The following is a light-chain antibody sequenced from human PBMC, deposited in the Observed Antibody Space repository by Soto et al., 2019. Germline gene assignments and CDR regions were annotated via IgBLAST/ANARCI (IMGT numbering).Light chain of an antibody. V-gene: IGLV2-8*01. CDR2: EVS. CDR3: SSYAGGNNWV. J-gene: IGLJ3*02. Sequence: QSALTQPASVSGSPGQSITISCTGTSSDVGGYNYVSWYQQHPGKAPKLMIYEVSKRPSWVPDRFSASKSGNTASLTVSGLQAEDEAAYYCSSYAGGNNWVFGGGTKLTVL. CDR1: SSDVGGYNY.